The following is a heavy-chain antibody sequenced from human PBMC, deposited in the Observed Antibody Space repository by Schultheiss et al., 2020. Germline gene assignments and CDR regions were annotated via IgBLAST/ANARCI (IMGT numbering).Heavy chain of an antibody. CDR1: GGSLSGYY. J-gene: IGHJ6*03. Sequence: SETLSLTCAVYGGSLSGYYWSWIRQPPGKGLEWIGSIYYSGSTYYNPSLKSRVTISVDTSKNQFSLKLSSVTAADTAVYYCAKREGNLSYYYYMDVWGKGTTVTVSS. CDR3: AKREGNLSYYYYMDV. V-gene: IGHV4-34*01. CDR2: IYYSGST. D-gene: IGHD1-14*01.